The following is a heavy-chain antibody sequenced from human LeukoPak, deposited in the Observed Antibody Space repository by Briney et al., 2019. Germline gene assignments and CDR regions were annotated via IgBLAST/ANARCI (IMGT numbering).Heavy chain of an antibody. Sequence: PSETLSLTCAVYGGSFSGYYWSWIRQLPGKGLEWSGEINHSGSTNYNPSLKSRVTISVDKSKNQFSLKPSSVTAADTAVYYCARRTTVTIPFGYWGQGTLVTVSS. J-gene: IGHJ4*02. D-gene: IGHD4-11*01. CDR2: INHSGST. V-gene: IGHV4-34*01. CDR1: GGSFSGYY. CDR3: ARRTTVTIPFGY.